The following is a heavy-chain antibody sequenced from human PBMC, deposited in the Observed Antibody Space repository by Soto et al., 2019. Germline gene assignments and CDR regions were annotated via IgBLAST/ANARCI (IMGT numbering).Heavy chain of an antibody. CDR2: IYSSSTI. Sequence: LRVCKGTTGCSSEDHDISRISQAPGKGLEWVSLIYSSSTIYYADSVKGRFTISRDNAKNSLYLQMNSLRAEDTAVYYCAREADYVNWFDPWGQGILVTSPQ. J-gene: IGHJ5*02. CDR3: AREADYVNWFDP. V-gene: IGHV3-11*04. CDR1: GCSSEDHD. D-gene: IGHD4-17*01.